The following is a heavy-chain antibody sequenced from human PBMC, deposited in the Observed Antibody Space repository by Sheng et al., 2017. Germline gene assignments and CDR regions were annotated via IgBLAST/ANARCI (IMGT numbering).Heavy chain of an antibody. CDR3: AHTGYNSTVGQFEY. Sequence: HLVQSGGEVKNPGASVKVSCKSSGAPFSGFDISWVRQAPGQGLEWMGWISSYNGETRFSQKFQDRVTLTMDKSAITTSMELRSLRSEDTAVYYCAHTGYNSTVGQFEYLGQGTLVTVSS. D-gene: IGHD5-18*01. CDR1: GAPFSGFD. V-gene: IGHV1-18*01. CDR2: ISSYNGET. J-gene: IGHJ4*02.